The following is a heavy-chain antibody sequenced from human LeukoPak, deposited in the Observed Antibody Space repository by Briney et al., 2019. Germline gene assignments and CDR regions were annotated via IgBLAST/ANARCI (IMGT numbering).Heavy chain of an antibody. V-gene: IGHV5-51*01. CDR3: ARPGQLGEYTPYYFDF. J-gene: IGHJ4*02. CDR1: GYSFTSYW. CDR2: IYPGDSDT. Sequence: GESLKISCKGSGYSFTSYWVGWVRQMPGKGLEWMGIIYPGDSDTRYSPSFQGQVTISADKSISTAYLQWSSLKASDTAMYYCARPGQLGEYTPYYFDFWGQGTLVTVSS. D-gene: IGHD3-16*01.